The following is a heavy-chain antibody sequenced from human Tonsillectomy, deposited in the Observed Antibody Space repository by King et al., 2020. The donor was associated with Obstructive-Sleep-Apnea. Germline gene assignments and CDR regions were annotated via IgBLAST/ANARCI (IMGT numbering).Heavy chain of an antibody. J-gene: IGHJ4*02. V-gene: IGHV1-46*01. Sequence: VQLVESGAEVKKPGASVKVSCKASGYTFTTYYMHWVRQAPGQGLEWMGIINPSAGTTSCSQKFQGRVTVTRDTSTSTAYLELSSLRSDDTAVYYCATSASIAVSGATFDYWGQGTLVTVSS. CDR1: GYTFTTYY. CDR3: ATSASIAVSGATFDY. CDR2: INPSAGTT. D-gene: IGHD6-19*01.